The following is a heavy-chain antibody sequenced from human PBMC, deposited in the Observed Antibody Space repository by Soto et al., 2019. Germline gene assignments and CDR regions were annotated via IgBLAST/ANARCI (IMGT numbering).Heavy chain of an antibody. V-gene: IGHV3-23*01. J-gene: IGHJ6*02. CDR1: GVTFSNYA. Sequence: EVQLLESGGGLVQPGGSLRLYCAASGVTFSNYAMSWVRQAPGKGLEWVSGISVSGDRTYYAESMKGRFTISRDSSKNTLYLKMNSLRAEDTAVYYCAKALSPNCAGPSGTYGMDFWGQGITVTASS. CDR3: AKALSPNCAGPSGTYGMDF. CDR2: ISVSGDRT. D-gene: IGHD2-21*01.